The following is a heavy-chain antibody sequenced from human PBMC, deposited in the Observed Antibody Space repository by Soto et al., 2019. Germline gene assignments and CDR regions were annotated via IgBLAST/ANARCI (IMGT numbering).Heavy chain of an antibody. CDR3: AREGSSQYFDY. J-gene: IGHJ4*01. CDR1: GGTFSSYA. CDR2: IIPIFGTA. Sequence: GASVKVSCKASGGTFSSYAISWVRQAPGKGLEWMGGIIPIFGTANYAQKFQGRVTITADESTSTAYMELSSLRSEDTAVYYCAREGSSQYFDYWGHGTLVTVSS. D-gene: IGHD2-2*01. V-gene: IGHV1-69*13.